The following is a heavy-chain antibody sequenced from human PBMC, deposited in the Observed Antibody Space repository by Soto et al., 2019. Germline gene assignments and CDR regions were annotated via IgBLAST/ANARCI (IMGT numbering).Heavy chain of an antibody. Sequence: ASVKVSCKASGYTFTTYAITWVRQAPGQGLEWMGWITADSNKTNYAQRFQGRLIMTTDTSTTTAYMDLRSLRLDDTAVYYCARVPRRPIRGPYFYYYGMDVWGQGTTVTVSS. J-gene: IGHJ6*02. D-gene: IGHD3-10*01. CDR2: ITADSNKT. CDR3: ARVPRRPIRGPYFYYYGMDV. V-gene: IGHV1-18*04. CDR1: GYTFTTYA.